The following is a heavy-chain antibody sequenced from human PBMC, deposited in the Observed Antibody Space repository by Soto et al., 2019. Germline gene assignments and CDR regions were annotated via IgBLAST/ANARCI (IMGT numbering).Heavy chain of an antibody. J-gene: IGHJ3*01. V-gene: IGHV3-15*07. D-gene: IGHD3-10*01. CDR1: GFSFSEAW. Sequence: EVQMVESGGGLVKPGGSLRLSCAVSGFSFSEAWMNWVRQAPGKGLEWVGRIKSKAAGGAIDYAAPVKGRFTISRDDSKDTLYLQINGLKTEDTAVYYCTTDGAFGGVVVAFQLWGLGKLLTVSS. CDR3: TTDGAFGGVVVAFQL. CDR2: IKSKAAGGAI.